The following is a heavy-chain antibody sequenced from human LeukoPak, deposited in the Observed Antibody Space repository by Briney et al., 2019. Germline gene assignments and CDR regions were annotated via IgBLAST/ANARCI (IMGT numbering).Heavy chain of an antibody. J-gene: IGHJ4*02. D-gene: IGHD4-17*01. V-gene: IGHV3-30*02. Sequence: PGGSLRLSCAASGFTFSSYGMHWVRQAPGKGLEWVAFIRYDGSNKYYADSVKGRFTISRDNSKNTLYLQMNSLRAEDTAVYYCAKGGITTVTTLVAFYWGQGTLVTVYS. CDR1: GFTFSSYG. CDR3: AKGGITTVTTLVAFY. CDR2: IRYDGSNK.